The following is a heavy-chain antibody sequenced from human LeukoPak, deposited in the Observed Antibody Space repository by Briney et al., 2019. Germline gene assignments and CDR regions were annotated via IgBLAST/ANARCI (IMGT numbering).Heavy chain of an antibody. V-gene: IGHV6-1*01. CDR3: ARGPSEWHSYLPCGRDV. CDR2: TYYRSKWYN. CDR1: GDSVSSNSAA. J-gene: IGHJ6*02. D-gene: IGHD3-3*01. Sequence: SQTLSLTCAISGDSVSSNSAAWSWISQSPWRGLEWLGRTYYRSKWYNDCAVSVKSRITINPDTSKNQFSLQLNPVTPEDTAVYYGARGPSEWHSYLPCGRDVWGQGTTVTVSS.